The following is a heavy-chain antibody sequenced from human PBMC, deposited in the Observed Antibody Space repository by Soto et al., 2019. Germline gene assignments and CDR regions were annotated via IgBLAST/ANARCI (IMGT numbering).Heavy chain of an antibody. CDR3: ARVPSSPATSLDY. D-gene: IGHD2-2*01. CDR1: GGSISSSNW. V-gene: IGHV4-4*02. CDR2: IYHSGST. J-gene: IGHJ4*02. Sequence: QVQLQESGPGLVIPSGTLSLTCAVSGGSISSSNWWSWVRQSPGKGLEWIGEIYHSGSTNYNPSLKSRVTISIDKSKKQFSLKVSSVTAADTAVYYCARVPSSPATSLDYWGQGTLVTVSS.